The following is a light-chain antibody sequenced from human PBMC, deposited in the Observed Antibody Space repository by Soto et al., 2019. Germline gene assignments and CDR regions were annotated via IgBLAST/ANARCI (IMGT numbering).Light chain of an antibody. CDR2: DAS. CDR3: QHYHTLPPQLT. J-gene: IGKJ5*01. CDR1: EDINNY. Sequence: DIQMTQSPSSLSASVGDRVTITCQASEDINNYLNWYQQKPGKATKLLIYDASDLETGVPSRFRGSVSGSDFTFTISNLQPEDVATYFCQHYHTLPPQLTFGQGTRLEIK. V-gene: IGKV1-33*01.